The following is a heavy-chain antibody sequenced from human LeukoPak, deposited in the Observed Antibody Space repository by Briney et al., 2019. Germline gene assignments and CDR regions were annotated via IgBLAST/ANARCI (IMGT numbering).Heavy chain of an antibody. D-gene: IGHD2-2*01. J-gene: IGHJ4*02. CDR3: VRVSSASWYLIDY. CDR2: ISAYNGNR. V-gene: IGHV1-18*01. CDR1: GYTFSDHG. Sequence: GASVKVSCKASGYTFSDHGFSWVRQAPGQRLEWMGWISAYNGNRKYAQKFQDRVSMTTETSTNTAYMEMRSLKFDDTAVYYCVRVSSASWYLIDYWGQGTLVTVSS.